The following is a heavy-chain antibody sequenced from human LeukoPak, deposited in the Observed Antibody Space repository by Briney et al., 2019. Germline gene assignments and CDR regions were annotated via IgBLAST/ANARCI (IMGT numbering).Heavy chain of an antibody. CDR2: ISGNGGST. J-gene: IGHJ4*02. CDR3: AKDLSQMATIAYFDY. D-gene: IGHD5-24*01. Sequence: GGSLRLSYAASGFTFSSYAMSWVRQAPGKGLELVSAISGNGGSTYYADSVKGRFTISRDNSKNTLYLQMNSLRAEDTAVYYCAKDLSQMATIAYFDYGGQGTLVTVSS. V-gene: IGHV3-23*01. CDR1: GFTFSSYA.